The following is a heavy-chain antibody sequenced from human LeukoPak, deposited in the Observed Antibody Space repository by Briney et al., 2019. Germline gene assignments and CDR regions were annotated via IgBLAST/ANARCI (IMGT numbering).Heavy chain of an antibody. CDR2: SYYRSKWYN. CDR3: ARALIAVGDHYFVY. J-gene: IGHJ4*02. Sequence: SQTLSLTCAISGDSVSTNSAAWNWIRQSPSRGLEWLGRSYYRSKWYNDYAVSVKSRITINPDTSRNQFSLQLTSVTPEDTAVYYCARALIAVGDHYFVYWGQGSLVTVSS. D-gene: IGHD6-19*01. CDR1: GDSVSTNSAA. V-gene: IGHV6-1*01.